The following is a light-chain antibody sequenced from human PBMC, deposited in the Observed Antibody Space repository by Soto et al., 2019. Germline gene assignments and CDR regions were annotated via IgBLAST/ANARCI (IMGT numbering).Light chain of an antibody. J-gene: IGKJ1*01. CDR3: QQYKA. CDR1: QSISSY. Sequence: DIQMTQSPSILSASVGDRVTITCRASQSISSYLNWYQQKPGKAPKLLIYAASSLQSGVPSRFSGSGSGTDFTLTISSLQPDDFATYYCQQYKAFGQGTKVDIK. V-gene: IGKV1-39*02. CDR2: AAS.